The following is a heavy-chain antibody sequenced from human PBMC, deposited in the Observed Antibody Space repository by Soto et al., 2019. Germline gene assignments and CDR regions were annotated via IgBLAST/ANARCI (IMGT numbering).Heavy chain of an antibody. CDR1: GGSFSGYY. J-gene: IGHJ4*02. V-gene: IGHV4-34*01. CDR3: ARVSGTTTSPFDY. CDR2: INHSGST. D-gene: IGHD1-1*01. Sequence: SETLSLTCAVYGGSFSGYYWSWIRQPPGKGLEWIGEINHSGSTNYNPSLKSRVTISVDTSKNQFSLKLSSVTAADTVVYYCARVSGTTTSPFDYWGQGTLVTVSS.